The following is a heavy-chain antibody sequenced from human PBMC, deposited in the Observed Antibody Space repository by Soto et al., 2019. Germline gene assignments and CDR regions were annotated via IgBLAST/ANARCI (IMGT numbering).Heavy chain of an antibody. CDR3: VKQLLSLIVVADAFDI. J-gene: IGHJ3*02. Sequence: EVQLLESGGTVVQPGGSLRLSCAPSGFTFSTYGVSWVRQAPGKGLEWVSSISGSGYNTFYADSVKGRFTISRDNSNNTVHLLMNNLRADDTALYYCVKQLLSLIVVADAFDIWGQGTMVTVSS. CDR2: ISGSGYNT. V-gene: IGHV3-23*01. D-gene: IGHD3-22*01. CDR1: GFTFSTYG.